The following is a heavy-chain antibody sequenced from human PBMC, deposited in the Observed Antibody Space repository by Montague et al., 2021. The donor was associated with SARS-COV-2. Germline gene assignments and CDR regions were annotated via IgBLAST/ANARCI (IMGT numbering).Heavy chain of an antibody. CDR2: ISSTGST. Sequence: SETLSLTCSVSGDSFSYFYWSWIRQSPGKGLEWIGYISSTGSTNYNPSFKSRFTISVDTSKNQFSLKLSSVTAADTAVYYCAREVSGSYYNGWFDPWGQGTLVTVSS. D-gene: IGHD3-10*01. J-gene: IGHJ5*02. CDR1: GDSFSYFY. V-gene: IGHV4-59*01. CDR3: AREVSGSYYNGWFDP.